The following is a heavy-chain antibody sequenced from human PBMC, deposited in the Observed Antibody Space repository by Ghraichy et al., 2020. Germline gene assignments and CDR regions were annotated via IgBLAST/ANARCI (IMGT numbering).Heavy chain of an antibody. CDR3: VRGGYGNNWPALDM. CDR2: IVIAGHT. Sequence: LSLTCAASGFPFSSHDMHWVRQGKGKGLEWVSAIVIAGHTFYSDSVKGRFTISRENGRNSLYLQMNSLTAGDTAVYYCVRGGYGNNWPALDMWGQGTTLTVSA. J-gene: IGHJ3*02. D-gene: IGHD6-13*01. CDR1: GFPFSSHD. V-gene: IGHV3-13*01.